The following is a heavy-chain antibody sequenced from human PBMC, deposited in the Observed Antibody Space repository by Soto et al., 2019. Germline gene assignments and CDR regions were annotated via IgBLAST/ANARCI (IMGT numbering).Heavy chain of an antibody. CDR3: ASGGGTTGLTGDWFDP. Sequence: SQTLSLTCAISGDSVSSNSAAWNWIRQSPSRGLEWLGRTYYRSKWYNDYAVSVKSRITINPDTSKNQFSLQLNSVTPEDTAVYYCASGGGTTGLTGDWFDPWGQGTLVTVSS. J-gene: IGHJ5*02. CDR2: TYYRSKWYN. D-gene: IGHD1-1*01. V-gene: IGHV6-1*01. CDR1: GDSVSSNSAA.